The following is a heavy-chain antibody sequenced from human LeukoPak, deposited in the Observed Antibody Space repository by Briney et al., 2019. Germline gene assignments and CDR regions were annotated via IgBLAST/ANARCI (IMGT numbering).Heavy chain of an antibody. J-gene: IGHJ1*01. CDR3: ARTWSTVTGEYFQL. D-gene: IGHD4-17*01. CDR1: GYTFIDFV. Sequence: DSVKVSCKASGYTFIDFVIHWVRQAPGQRLEWMGWIKAGDGYTKYSQKFQGRVTITRSTSATTAFMELSSLTSEDTAVYYCARTWSTVTGEYFQLWGQGTLVTVSS. CDR2: IKAGDGYT. V-gene: IGHV1-3*01.